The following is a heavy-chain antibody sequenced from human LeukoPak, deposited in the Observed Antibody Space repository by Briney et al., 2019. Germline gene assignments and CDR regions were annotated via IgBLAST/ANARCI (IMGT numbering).Heavy chain of an antibody. CDR2: ISGGSNNI. Sequence: GGSLRLSCAASGFTFSSYAMNWVRQAPGKGLEWVSSISGGSNNINYAGSVKGRFTTSRDNSQNTLYLQMNSLRADDTAVYYCAKDQGTAIFGMIIPDWYFDLWGRGTLVTVSS. CDR3: AKDQGTAIFGMIIPDWYFDL. J-gene: IGHJ2*01. CDR1: GFTFSSYA. V-gene: IGHV3-23*01. D-gene: IGHD3-3*01.